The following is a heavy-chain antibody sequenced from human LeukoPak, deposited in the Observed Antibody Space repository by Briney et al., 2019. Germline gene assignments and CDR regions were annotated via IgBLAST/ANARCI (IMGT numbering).Heavy chain of an antibody. CDR2: IYYSGST. CDR3: ARVTGYMVEDYFDY. J-gene: IGHJ4*02. Sequence: SETLSLTCTVSGGSISSYYWSWIRQPPGKGLEWIGYIYYSGSTNYNPSLKSRVTISVDTSKNQFSLKLSSVTAADTAVYYCARVTGYMVEDYFDYWGQGPLVTVSS. V-gene: IGHV4-59*01. CDR1: GGSISSYY. D-gene: IGHD6-13*01.